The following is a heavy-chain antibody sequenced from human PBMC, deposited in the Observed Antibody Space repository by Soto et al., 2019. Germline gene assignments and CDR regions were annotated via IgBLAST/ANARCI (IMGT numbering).Heavy chain of an antibody. Sequence: QVQLVQSGAEVKKPGASVKVSCKTSGYNFTTYGVIWLRKAPGQGLEGMGGTSGHNGHTNYAQTFQGRVTMTTDTSTTTAYMELRSLRSDDTAVYYCARYQPYSTGYYYFDHWGQGTLAIVTS. CDR1: GYNFTTYG. CDR2: TSGHNGHT. CDR3: ARYQPYSTGYYYFDH. J-gene: IGHJ4*02. D-gene: IGHD6-19*01. V-gene: IGHV1-18*01.